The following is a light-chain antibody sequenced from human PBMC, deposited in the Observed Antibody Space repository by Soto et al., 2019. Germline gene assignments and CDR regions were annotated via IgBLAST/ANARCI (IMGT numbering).Light chain of an antibody. Sequence: DIQVIQSPSSLSASVGDRVTITCRASLRISKYLNWYQQKPGKAPKLLIYGASTLQSGVPSRFSGSGSGTDFTLTISSLQPEDSATYYCQRSHSTPLTFGGGTKLEI. CDR1: LRISKY. CDR3: QRSHSTPLT. CDR2: GAS. V-gene: IGKV1-39*01. J-gene: IGKJ4*01.